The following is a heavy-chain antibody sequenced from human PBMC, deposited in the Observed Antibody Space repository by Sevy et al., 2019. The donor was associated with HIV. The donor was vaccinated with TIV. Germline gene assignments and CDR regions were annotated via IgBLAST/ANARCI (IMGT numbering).Heavy chain of an antibody. J-gene: IGHJ6*02. CDR3: ARARGIPHYYYGMDV. D-gene: IGHD1-26*01. Sequence: GESLKISCKGSGYSFTTYWIGWVRQMPGKGLEWMGIIFPGDSDTRYSPSCQGQVTISADNSISTAYLQWSNLKASDNAMYYCARARGIPHYYYGMDVWGQGTTVTVSS. V-gene: IGHV5-51*01. CDR1: GYSFTTYW. CDR2: IFPGDSDT.